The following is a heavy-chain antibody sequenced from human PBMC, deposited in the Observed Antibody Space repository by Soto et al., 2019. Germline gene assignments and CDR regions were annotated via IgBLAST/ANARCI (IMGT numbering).Heavy chain of an antibody. CDR1: GYTFAIYW. Sequence: SLTISCKVSGYTFAIYWINWVRQMPRKGLEWMGRVGPSDSYTNYSTSFQGHVTISADKSISTAYLQWSSLKASDTAMYYCARHREMYYDFWSGYWKTYYYGMDVWGQGTTVTVSS. D-gene: IGHD3-3*01. V-gene: IGHV5-10-1*01. J-gene: IGHJ6*02. CDR2: VGPSDSYT. CDR3: ARHREMYYDFWSGYWKTYYYGMDV.